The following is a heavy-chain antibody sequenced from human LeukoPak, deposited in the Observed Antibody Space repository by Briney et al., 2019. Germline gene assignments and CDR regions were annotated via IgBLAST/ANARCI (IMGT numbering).Heavy chain of an antibody. Sequence: SQTLSLTCTVSGGSISSGSYYWSWIRQPAGKGLEWIGRIYTSGSTNYNPSLKSRVTISVDTSKNQFPLKLSSVTAADTAVYYCARGGMTTVINFDYWGQGTLVTVSS. J-gene: IGHJ4*02. CDR3: ARGGMTTVINFDY. V-gene: IGHV4-61*02. CDR2: IYTSGST. CDR1: GGSISSGSYY. D-gene: IGHD4-17*01.